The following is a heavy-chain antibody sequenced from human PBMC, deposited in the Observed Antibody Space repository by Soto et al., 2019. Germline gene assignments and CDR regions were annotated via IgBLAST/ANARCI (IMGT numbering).Heavy chain of an antibody. D-gene: IGHD3-22*01. CDR2: IYPGDSDT. Sequence: GESLKISCKGSGYSFLSYWIGWVRQMPGKGLEWMGIIYPGDSDTRYSPSFQGQVTVSVDKSISTAYLQWSSLKASDTAMYYCARHRSERYYDFLDYWGQGALVTVSS. CDR1: GYSFLSYW. V-gene: IGHV5-51*01. J-gene: IGHJ4*02. CDR3: ARHRSERYYDFLDY.